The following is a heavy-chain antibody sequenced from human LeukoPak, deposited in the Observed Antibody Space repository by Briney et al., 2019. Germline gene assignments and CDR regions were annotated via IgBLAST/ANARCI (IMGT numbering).Heavy chain of an antibody. CDR1: GFTFSSYG. Sequence: GRSLRLSCAASGFTFSSYGMHWVRQAPGKGLEWVAVISYDGSNKYYADSVKGRFTISRDNFKNTLYLQMNSLRAEDTAVYYCAKSGNRYCSGGSCYSRDYFDYWGQGTLVTVSS. D-gene: IGHD2-15*01. CDR2: ISYDGSNK. CDR3: AKSGNRYCSGGSCYSRDYFDY. J-gene: IGHJ4*02. V-gene: IGHV3-30*18.